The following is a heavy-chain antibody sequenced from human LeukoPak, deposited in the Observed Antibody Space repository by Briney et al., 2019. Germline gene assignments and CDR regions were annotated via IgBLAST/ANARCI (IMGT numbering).Heavy chain of an antibody. Sequence: KPSETLSLTCTVSGGSISSSSYYWGWIRQPPGKGLEWIGSIYYSGSTYYNPSLKSRVTISVDTSKNQFSLKLSSVTAADTAVYYCARSPNYYGSENWGQGTLVTVSS. D-gene: IGHD3-10*01. CDR1: GGSISSSSYY. CDR3: ARSPNYYGSEN. CDR2: IYYSGST. J-gene: IGHJ4*02. V-gene: IGHV4-39*07.